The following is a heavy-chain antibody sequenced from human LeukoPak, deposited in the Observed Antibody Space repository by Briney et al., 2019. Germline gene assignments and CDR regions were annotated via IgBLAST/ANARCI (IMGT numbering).Heavy chain of an antibody. CDR1: GFTFSSYA. J-gene: IGHJ4*02. V-gene: IGHV3-23*01. CDR2: ISGSGGST. CDR3: AKKGGFGPKYYFDY. Sequence: GGSLRLSCAAAGFTFSSYAMSWVRQAPGKGLEWVSAISGSGGSTYYADSVKGRFTISRDNSKNTLYLQMNSLRAEDTAVYYCAKKGGFGPKYYFDYWGQGTLVTVSS. D-gene: IGHD3-10*01.